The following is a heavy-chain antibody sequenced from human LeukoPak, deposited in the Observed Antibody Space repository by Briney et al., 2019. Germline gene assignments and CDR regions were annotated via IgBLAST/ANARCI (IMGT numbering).Heavy chain of an antibody. V-gene: IGHV3-7*03. CDR1: GFTFSSYW. Sequence: GGSLRLSCAASGFTFSSYWMSWVRQAPGKGLEWVANIKQDGSEKYYVDSVKGRFTISRDNAKNTLYLQMNSLRAEDTAVYYCAKGHCSSTSCLSSAEYFQRWGQGTLVTVSS. CDR2: IKQDGSEK. J-gene: IGHJ1*01. D-gene: IGHD2-2*01. CDR3: AKGHCSSTSCLSSAEYFQR.